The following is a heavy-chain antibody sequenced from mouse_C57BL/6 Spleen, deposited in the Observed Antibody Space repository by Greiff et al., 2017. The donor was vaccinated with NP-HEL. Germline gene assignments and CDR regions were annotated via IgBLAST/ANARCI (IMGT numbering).Heavy chain of an antibody. CDR3: ARGRSGPFAY. CDR1: GYTFTSYW. Sequence: QVQLQQPGAELVRPGSSVKLSCKASGYTFTSYWMDWVKQRPGQGLEWIGNIYPSDSENHYNQKFKDKATLTVDKSSSTAYMQLSSLTSEDSAVYYCARGRSGPFAYWGQGTLVTVSA. CDR2: IYPSDSEN. J-gene: IGHJ3*01. V-gene: IGHV1-61*01. D-gene: IGHD3-2*02.